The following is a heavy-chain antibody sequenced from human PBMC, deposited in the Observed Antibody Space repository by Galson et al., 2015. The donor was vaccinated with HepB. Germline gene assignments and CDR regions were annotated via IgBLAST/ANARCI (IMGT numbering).Heavy chain of an antibody. Sequence: SVKVSCKASGGTFSSYAISWVRQAPGQGLEWMGGIIPIFGTANYAQKFQGRVTITADESTSTAYMELSSLRSEDTAVYYCARDQTYYYDSSEVPDAFDIWGQGTMVTVSS. J-gene: IGHJ3*02. CDR3: ARDQTYYYDSSEVPDAFDI. D-gene: IGHD3-22*01. CDR2: IIPIFGTA. CDR1: GGTFSSYA. V-gene: IGHV1-69*13.